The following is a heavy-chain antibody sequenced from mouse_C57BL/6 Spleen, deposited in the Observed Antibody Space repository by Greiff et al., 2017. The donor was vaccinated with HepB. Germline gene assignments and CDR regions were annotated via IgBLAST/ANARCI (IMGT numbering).Heavy chain of an antibody. CDR1: GYTFTSYW. Sequence: QVQLKQPGAELVMPGASVKLSCKASGYTFTSYWMHWVKQRPGQGLEWIGEIDPSDSYTNYNQKFKGKSTLTVDKSSSTAYMQLSSLTSEDSAVYYCARLYYDYDAYYFDYWGQGTTLTVSS. V-gene: IGHV1-69*01. D-gene: IGHD2-4*01. J-gene: IGHJ2*01. CDR2: IDPSDSYT. CDR3: ARLYYDYDAYYFDY.